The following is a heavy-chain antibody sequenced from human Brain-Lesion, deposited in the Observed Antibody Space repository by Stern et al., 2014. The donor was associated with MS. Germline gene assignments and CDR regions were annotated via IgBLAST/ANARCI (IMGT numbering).Heavy chain of an antibody. CDR2: IWYDASKK. Sequence: QVQLVQSGGGVVQPGRSLRLSCAASGFTFSNYGMYWVRQAPGQGLGWVAVIWYDASKKYYADSVKGRFSISRDNSKKTLDLQMHSLRAEDTAVYYCARTKLRFLEWDRAYGMDVWGQGTTVTVSS. CDR1: GFTFSNYG. D-gene: IGHD3-3*01. V-gene: IGHV3-33*01. J-gene: IGHJ6*02. CDR3: ARTKLRFLEWDRAYGMDV.